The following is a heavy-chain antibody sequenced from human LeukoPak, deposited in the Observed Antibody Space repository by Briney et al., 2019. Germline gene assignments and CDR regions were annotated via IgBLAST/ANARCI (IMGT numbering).Heavy chain of an antibody. J-gene: IGHJ4*02. Sequence: ASVKVSCKASGYTFTSYGISWVRQAPGQGLEWMGWISAYNGNTNYAQKLQGRVTMTTDTSTSTAYMELRSLRSDDTAVCYCARDRGITIFGVVIMAAYFDYWGQGTLVTVSS. D-gene: IGHD3-3*01. V-gene: IGHV1-18*01. CDR1: GYTFTSYG. CDR3: ARDRGITIFGVVIMAAYFDY. CDR2: ISAYNGNT.